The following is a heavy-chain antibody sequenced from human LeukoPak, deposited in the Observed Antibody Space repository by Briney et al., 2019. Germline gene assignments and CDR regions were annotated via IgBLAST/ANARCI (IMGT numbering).Heavy chain of an antibody. CDR2: ISSSSSYT. CDR3: ARDYYVSGRLGSVDY. V-gene: IGHV3-11*05. D-gene: IGHD3-10*01. Sequence: GGSLRLSCAASGFSFSDYSVSWIRQAPGKGLEWVSHISSSSSYTNYVDSVKGRFTISRDNAKNSLYLQMNSLRVEDTAVYYCARDYYVSGRLGSVDYWGQGALVTVSS. J-gene: IGHJ4*02. CDR1: GFSFSDYS.